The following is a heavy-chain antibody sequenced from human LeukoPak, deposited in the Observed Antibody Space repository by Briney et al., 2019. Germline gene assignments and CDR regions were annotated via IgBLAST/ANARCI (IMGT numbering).Heavy chain of an antibody. D-gene: IGHD6-13*01. V-gene: IGHV4-30-2*03. CDR2: IYDIGST. Sequence: SQTLCLTCAVSGGSIISGGYSWSWIRQPPVKGVEWIGDIYDIGSTYYNPSLKSRVTIAVDTSKDQFSLKLSSVTAADTAVYYCARHYRPYSSTWYYFDYWGQGTPVTVSS. CDR3: ARHYRPYSSTWYYFDY. J-gene: IGHJ4*02. CDR1: GGSIISGGYS.